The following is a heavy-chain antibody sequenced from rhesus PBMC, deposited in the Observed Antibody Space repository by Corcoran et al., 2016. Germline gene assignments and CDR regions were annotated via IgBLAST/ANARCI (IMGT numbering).Heavy chain of an antibody. CDR1: GASISSYV. J-gene: IGHJ4*01. CDR2: INGDRGST. Sequence: QVQLQESGPGLVKPSETLSLTCAVSGASISSYVWSWIRQSPGEGLEWIGEINGDRGSTYYNPSLKSRVTISKDASKNQFSLRLSSVTAADTAVYYCAREDTSSGWYSDYWGQGVLVTVSS. D-gene: IGHD6-31*01. V-gene: IGHV4-80*01. CDR3: AREDTSSGWYSDY.